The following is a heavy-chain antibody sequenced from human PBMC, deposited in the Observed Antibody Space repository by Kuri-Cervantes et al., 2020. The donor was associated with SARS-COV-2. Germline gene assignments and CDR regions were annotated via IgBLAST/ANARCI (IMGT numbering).Heavy chain of an antibody. Sequence: GGSLRLSCAASGFTFSSYAMHWVRQAPGKGLEWVANIKQDGSEKYYVDSVKGRFTISRDNAKNSLYLQMNSLRAEDTAVYYCASQGAVYWGQGTLVTVSS. CDR2: IKQDGSEK. CDR1: GFTFSSYA. D-gene: IGHD1-26*01. J-gene: IGHJ4*02. V-gene: IGHV3-7*01. CDR3: ASQGAVY.